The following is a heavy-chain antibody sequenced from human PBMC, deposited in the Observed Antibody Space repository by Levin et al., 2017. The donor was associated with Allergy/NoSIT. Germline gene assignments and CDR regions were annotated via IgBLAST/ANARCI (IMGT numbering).Heavy chain of an antibody. D-gene: IGHD3-22*01. CDR2: MSAAGNT. J-gene: IGHJ2*01. V-gene: IGHV3-23*01. CDR1: GFTFSNFA. CDR3: TKITPAFHDNSGYRYWIFDL. Sequence: PGGSLRLSCAASGFTFSNFAMSWVRQTPGKGLEWVSSMSAAGNTYYADSVRGRFTISRDNSKNTLHLQMNTLRADDTAVYFCTKITPAFHDNSGYRYWIFDLWGRGNLVIVSS.